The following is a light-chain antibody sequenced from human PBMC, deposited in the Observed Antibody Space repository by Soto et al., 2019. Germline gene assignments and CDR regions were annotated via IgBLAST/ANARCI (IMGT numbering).Light chain of an antibody. J-gene: IGLJ3*02. CDR1: SSDVGAYNY. CDR2: EVN. CDR3: TSYAGSNIWV. V-gene: IGLV2-8*01. Sequence: QSXLTQPPXASGXXXXXVXXSXTGTSSDVGAYNYVSWYQQYPGKAPKLMIYEVNKRPSGVPDRFSGSKSGKTASLTVSGLQPEDEADYHCTSYAGSNIWVFGGGTKVTVL.